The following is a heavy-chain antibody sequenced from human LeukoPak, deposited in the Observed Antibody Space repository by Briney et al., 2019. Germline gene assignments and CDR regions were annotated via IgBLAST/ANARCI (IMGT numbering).Heavy chain of an antibody. CDR3: ARQSPYSSGWYSRLVENYYYYCMDV. J-gene: IGHJ6*03. CDR1: GGSISSSSYY. V-gene: IGHV4-39*01. D-gene: IGHD6-19*01. CDR2: IYYSGST. Sequence: PSETLSLTCTVSGGSISSSSYYWGWIRQPPGKGLEWIGSIYYSGSTYYNPSLKSRVTISVDTSKNQFSLKLSSVTAADTAVYYCARQSPYSSGWYSRLVENYYYYCMDVWGKGTTVTISS.